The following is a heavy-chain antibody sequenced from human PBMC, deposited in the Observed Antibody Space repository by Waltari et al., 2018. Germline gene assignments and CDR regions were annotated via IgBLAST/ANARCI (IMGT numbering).Heavy chain of an antibody. D-gene: IGHD6-19*01. J-gene: IGHJ4*02. CDR1: GYSISSGYY. V-gene: IGHV4-38-2*01. CDR3: ARGEQWLVHSYLDY. CDR2: IYHSGGT. Sequence: QVQLQESGPGLVKPSETLSLTCAVSGYSISSGYYWGWIRQPPGKGLEWIGSIYHSGGTYYNPSLKSRVTRSVDTSKNQFSLKLGSVTAADTAVYYCARGEQWLVHSYLDYWGQGTLVTVSS.